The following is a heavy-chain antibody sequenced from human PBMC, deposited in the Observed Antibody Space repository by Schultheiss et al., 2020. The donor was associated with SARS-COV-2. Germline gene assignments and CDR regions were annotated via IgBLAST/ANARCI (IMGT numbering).Heavy chain of an antibody. CDR3: AAAGVPAAALAFDI. J-gene: IGHJ3*02. Sequence: GGSLRLSCAASGFTFSSYWMHWVRQAPGKGLEWVSVIYSGGSTYYADSVKGRFTISRDNSKNTLYLQMNSLRAEDTAVYYCAAAGVPAAALAFDIWGQGTMVTVSS. CDR2: IYSGGST. D-gene: IGHD2-2*01. CDR1: GFTFSSYW. V-gene: IGHV3-66*02.